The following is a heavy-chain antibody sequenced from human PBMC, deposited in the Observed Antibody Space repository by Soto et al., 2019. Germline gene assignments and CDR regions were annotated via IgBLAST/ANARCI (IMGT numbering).Heavy chain of an antibody. J-gene: IGHJ4*02. CDR2: ISGSGGST. CDR1: GFTFSSYA. Sequence: PGGSLRLSCAASGFTFSSYAMSWVRQAPGKGLEWVSAISGSGGSTYYADSVKGRFTISRDNSKNTLYLQMNSLRAEDTAVYYCAKDLGGYCSSTSCYRFDYFDYWGQGTLVTVSS. D-gene: IGHD2-2*02. V-gene: IGHV3-23*01. CDR3: AKDLGGYCSSTSCYRFDYFDY.